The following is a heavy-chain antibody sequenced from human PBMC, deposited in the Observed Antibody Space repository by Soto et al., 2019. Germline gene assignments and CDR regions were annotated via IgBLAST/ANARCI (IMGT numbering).Heavy chain of an antibody. CDR1: GFTFSSYG. CDR3: AKDYPDCGGDCYSFSDQGGFDY. V-gene: IGHV3-30*18. D-gene: IGHD2-21*02. Sequence: QVQLVESGGGVVQPGRSLRLSCAASGFTFSSYGMHWVRQAPGKGLEWVAVISYDGSNKYYADSVKGRFTISRDNSKNTLYLQMNSLRAEDTAVYYCAKDYPDCGGDCYSFSDQGGFDYWGQGTLVTVSS. J-gene: IGHJ4*02. CDR2: ISYDGSNK.